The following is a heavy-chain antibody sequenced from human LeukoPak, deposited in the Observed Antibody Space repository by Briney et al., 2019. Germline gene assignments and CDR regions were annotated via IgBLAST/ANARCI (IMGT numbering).Heavy chain of an antibody. J-gene: IGHJ4*02. CDR2: ISYDGSDK. D-gene: IGHD5-12*01. CDR1: GFTFSSYA. V-gene: IGHV3-30*04. Sequence: GGSLRLSCEASGFTFSSYAIRWVRQAPGKGLEWVAVISYDGSDKYYADSVKGRFTLSRDNSKNTVYLQMNSLRVEDTAVYYCARGIYSGYDSADYWGQGTLVTVSS. CDR3: ARGIYSGYDSADY.